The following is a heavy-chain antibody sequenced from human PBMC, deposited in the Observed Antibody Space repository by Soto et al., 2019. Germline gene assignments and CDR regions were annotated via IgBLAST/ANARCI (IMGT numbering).Heavy chain of an antibody. CDR1: GFIFSHAW. J-gene: IGHJ5*02. CDR2: VKNNGGAT. Sequence: EVQLVESGGDLVKPGGSLRLSCAASGFIFSHAWFHWVRQPPGKGLELVGRVKNNGGATDYAASVKGRFTISRDDSKDTVYLQMSSRGTEDTAIYYCAADLGPAYDSNNWFDPWGQGTLVTVSS. CDR3: AADLGPAYDSNNWFDP. V-gene: IGHV3-15*07. D-gene: IGHD2-21*01.